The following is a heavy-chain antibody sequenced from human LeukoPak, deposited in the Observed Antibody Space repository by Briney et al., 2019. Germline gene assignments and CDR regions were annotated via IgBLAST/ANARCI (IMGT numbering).Heavy chain of an antibody. CDR1: GFTFDDHA. V-gene: IGHV3-43*02. CDR3: ATSLSRAAYDY. J-gene: IGHJ4*02. Sequence: GGSLRLSCEASGFTFDDHAMHWVRQAPGKGLEWVSLISGDTVTTYYADSVKGRFTISRDNARNSLYLQMNSLRVEDTAFYYCATSLSRAAYDYLGQGTLLNVSS. CDR2: ISGDTVTT. D-gene: IGHD2-21*01.